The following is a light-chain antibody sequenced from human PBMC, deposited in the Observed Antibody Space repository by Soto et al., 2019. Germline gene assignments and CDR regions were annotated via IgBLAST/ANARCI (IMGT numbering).Light chain of an antibody. Sequence: QSVLTQPASVSGSPGQSITISCTGTSSDVGGYNYVSWYQQLPGKAPKLMIYDVSNRPSGVSDRFSGSKSDNTASLTISGLQAEDEADYYCSSYTSSSTLGVFGTGTKVTVL. J-gene: IGLJ1*01. CDR1: SSDVGGYNY. CDR3: SSYTSSSTLGV. V-gene: IGLV2-14*03. CDR2: DVS.